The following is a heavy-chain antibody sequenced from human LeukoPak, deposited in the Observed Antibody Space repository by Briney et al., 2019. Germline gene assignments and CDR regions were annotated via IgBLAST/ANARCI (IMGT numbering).Heavy chain of an antibody. J-gene: IGHJ3*02. Sequence: GASVKVSCKASGYTFTSYDINWVRQATGQGLEWMGWMNPNSGNTGYAQKFQGRVTMTRNTSISTAYMELSSLRSEDTAVYYCARPLGYCSSTSCLDAFDIWGQGTMVTVSS. CDR2: MNPNSGNT. CDR3: ARPLGYCSSTSCLDAFDI. D-gene: IGHD2-2*01. V-gene: IGHV1-8*02. CDR1: GYTFTSYD.